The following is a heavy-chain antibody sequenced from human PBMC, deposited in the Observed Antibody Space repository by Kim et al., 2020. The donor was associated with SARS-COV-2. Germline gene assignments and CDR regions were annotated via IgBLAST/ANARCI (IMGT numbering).Heavy chain of an antibody. CDR1: GFTFSSYA. CDR2: ISGSGGST. CDR3: AKAPPRYSSSLDAFDI. J-gene: IGHJ3*02. D-gene: IGHD6-13*01. Sequence: GGSLRLSYAASGFTFSSYAMSWVRQAPGKGLEWVSAISGSGGSTYYADSVKGRFTISRDNSKNTLYLQMNSLRAEDTAVYYCAKAPPRYSSSLDAFDIWGQGTMVTVSS. V-gene: IGHV3-23*01.